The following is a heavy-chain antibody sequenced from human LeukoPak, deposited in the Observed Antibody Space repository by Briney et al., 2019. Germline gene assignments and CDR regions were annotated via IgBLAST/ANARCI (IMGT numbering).Heavy chain of an antibody. CDR1: GYTFTGYY. J-gene: IGHJ3*02. CDR3: ARDTNSYDAFDI. CDR2: INPNSGGT. D-gene: IGHD5-18*01. V-gene: IGHV1-2*02. Sequence: ASVKVSCKASGYTFTGYYMHWVRQASGQGLEWMGWINPNSGGTNYAQKFQGRVTMTRDTSISTAYMELSRLRSDDTAVYYCARDTNSYDAFDIWGQGTMVTVSS.